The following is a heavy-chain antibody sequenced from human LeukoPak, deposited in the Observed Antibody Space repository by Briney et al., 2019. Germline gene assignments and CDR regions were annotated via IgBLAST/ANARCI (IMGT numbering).Heavy chain of an antibody. D-gene: IGHD2-2*01. CDR1: GFTFSSYW. V-gene: IGHV3-74*01. CDR3: ARAGYCTSTSCYMFD. J-gene: IGHJ3*01. Sequence: GGSLRLSCAASGFTFSSYWMHWVRQAPGKGLVWVSRINSDGSSASYADSVKGRFTISRDNTKNTLYLQMNSLRAEDTAVYYCARAGYCTSTSCYMFDWGQGTMVTVSS. CDR2: INSDGSSA.